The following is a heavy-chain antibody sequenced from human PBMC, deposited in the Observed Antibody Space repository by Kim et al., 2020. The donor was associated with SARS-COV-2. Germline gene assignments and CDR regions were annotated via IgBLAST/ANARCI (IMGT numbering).Heavy chain of an antibody. D-gene: IGHD5-12*01. CDR3: ARGPLSGYDVRPFDY. CDR2: IYPGDSDT. CDR1: GYSFTSYW. J-gene: IGHJ4*02. V-gene: IGHV5-51*01. Sequence: GASLKISCKGSGYSFTSYWIGWVRQMPGKGLEWMGIIYPGDSDTRYSPSFQGQVTISADKSISTAYLQWSSLKASDTAMYYCARGPLSGYDVRPFDYWGQGTLVTVSS.